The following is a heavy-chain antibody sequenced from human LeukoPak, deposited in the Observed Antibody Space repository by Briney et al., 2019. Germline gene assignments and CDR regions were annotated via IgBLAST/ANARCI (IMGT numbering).Heavy chain of an antibody. Sequence: GASVKVSCKASVYTVTGYYMHWVRQVPGQGLEWMGWINPNSGGTKYAQKFQGRVTMTRDTSISTAYMELSRLSTDDTAVYYCARDHSGSYWGWFDPWGQGTLVTVSS. CDR2: INPNSGGT. D-gene: IGHD1-26*01. J-gene: IGHJ5*02. CDR3: ARDHSGSYWGWFDP. V-gene: IGHV1-2*02. CDR1: VYTVTGYY.